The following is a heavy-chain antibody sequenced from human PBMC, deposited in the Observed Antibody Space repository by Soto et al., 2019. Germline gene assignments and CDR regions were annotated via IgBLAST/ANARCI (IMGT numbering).Heavy chain of an antibody. D-gene: IGHD3-9*01. Sequence: PGGSLRLSCAASGFTFTNTWMHWVRQAPGKGLEWVGRIESQTDGGTTAYAAPVKGRFTISRDDSKNTLYLHMISLKTEDTAVYYCATAGRAFYDILTGYPQYYLNYWGQGTLVTVSS. V-gene: IGHV3-15*07. CDR3: ATAGRAFYDILTGYPQYYLNY. CDR1: GFTFTNTW. CDR2: IESQTDGGTT. J-gene: IGHJ4*02.